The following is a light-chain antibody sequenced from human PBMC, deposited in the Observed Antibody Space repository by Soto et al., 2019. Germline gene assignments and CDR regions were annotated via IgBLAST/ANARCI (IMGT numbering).Light chain of an antibody. Sequence: SYELTQPPSVSVSPGQTASITCSGDKLGDKYACWYQQKPGQSPVLVIYQDSKRPSGIPERFSGSNAGNTATLTISGTQAMDEADYYCQAWDSSTVEVGGGTKRTVL. CDR2: QDS. V-gene: IGLV3-1*01. CDR1: KLGDKY. CDR3: QAWDSSTVE. J-gene: IGLJ2*01.